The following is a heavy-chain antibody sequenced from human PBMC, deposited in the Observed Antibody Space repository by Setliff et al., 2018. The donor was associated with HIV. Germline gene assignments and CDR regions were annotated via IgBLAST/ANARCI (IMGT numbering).Heavy chain of an antibody. Sequence: SETLSLTCTVSGGSISSYYWSWIRQPPGKGLEWIGYIYYSGSTNYNPSLKSRVTISVDMSKNQFSLKLSSVTAADTAVYYCARGAELLWFGELHNIPYFDYWGQGTLVTVSS. D-gene: IGHD3-10*01. CDR3: ARGAELLWFGELHNIPYFDY. CDR1: GGSISSYY. J-gene: IGHJ4*02. CDR2: IYYSGST. V-gene: IGHV4-59*01.